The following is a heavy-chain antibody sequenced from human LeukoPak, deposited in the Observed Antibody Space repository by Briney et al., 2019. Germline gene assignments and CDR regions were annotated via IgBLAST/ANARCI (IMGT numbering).Heavy chain of an antibody. J-gene: IGHJ4*02. D-gene: IGHD6-13*01. Sequence: PSETLSLTCTVSGDSITSYYWSWIRQPPGKVLEWIGYLYHRGTPRYNPSLKSRVTMSADTSRNQFFLNLNSTTAADTAVYYCARRRGWKQQLVYFDYWGQGLLATVSS. CDR3: ARRRGWKQQLVYFDY. CDR2: LYHRGTP. CDR1: GDSITSYY. V-gene: IGHV4-59*08.